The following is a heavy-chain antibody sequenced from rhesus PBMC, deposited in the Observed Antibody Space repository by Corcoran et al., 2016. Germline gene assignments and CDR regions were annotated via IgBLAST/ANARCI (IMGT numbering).Heavy chain of an antibody. CDR3: ARAPGWVQLSFDY. CDR2: FYGIGRST. J-gene: IGHJ4*01. Sequence: VQLQESGPGLVKPLVTLSLTCAVSGGSISSNYRSWFRQPPGQGLEWTVYFYGIGRSTTSNPSLRIRVTLSIDTSKNPFSLKLSSVTAADTAVYYCARAPGWVQLSFDYWGQGVLVTVSS. D-gene: IGHD5-24*01. V-gene: IGHV4S11*01. CDR1: GGSISSNY.